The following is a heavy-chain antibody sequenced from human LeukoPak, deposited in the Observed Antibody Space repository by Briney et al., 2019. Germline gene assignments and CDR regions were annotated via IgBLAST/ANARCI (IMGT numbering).Heavy chain of an antibody. CDR1: GGSISSGSYY. CDR2: IYTSGST. Sequence: PSETLSLTCTVSGGSISSGSYYWSWIRQPAGKGLEWIGRIYTSGSTNYNPSLKSRVTISVDTSKNQLSLKLSSVTAADTAVYYCARERSYYYDSSGYLDAFDIWGQGTMVTVSS. CDR3: ARERSYYYDSSGYLDAFDI. J-gene: IGHJ3*02. D-gene: IGHD3-22*01. V-gene: IGHV4-61*02.